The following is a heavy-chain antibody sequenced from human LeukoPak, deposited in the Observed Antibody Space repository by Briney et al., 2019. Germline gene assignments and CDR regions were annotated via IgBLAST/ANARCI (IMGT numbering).Heavy chain of an antibody. Sequence: SETLSLTCSVSGGSFSSDSYYWSWIRQPPGKGLEWVGYIYYSGSTSYNPSLKSRVIISIDTSKNQFSLKLSSVTAADTAVYYCARVSGSYPYYFDYWGQGTLVTVSS. CDR3: ARVSGSYPYYFDY. CDR1: GGSFSSDSYY. CDR2: IYYSGST. V-gene: IGHV4-61*01. J-gene: IGHJ4*02. D-gene: IGHD1-26*01.